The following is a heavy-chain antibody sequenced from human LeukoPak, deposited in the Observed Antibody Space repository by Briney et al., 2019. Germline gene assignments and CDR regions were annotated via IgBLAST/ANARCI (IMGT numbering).Heavy chain of an antibody. CDR3: AKGKRITMIVVLTSFDY. CDR1: GFTFSSYT. CDR2: ISGSGGST. V-gene: IGHV3-23*01. Sequence: GGSLRLSCAASGFTFSSYTMSWVRQAPGKGLEWVSAISGSGGSTYYADSVKGRFTISRDNSKNTLYLQMNSLRAEDTAVYYCAKGKRITMIVVLTSFDYWGQGTLVTVSS. D-gene: IGHD3-22*01. J-gene: IGHJ4*02.